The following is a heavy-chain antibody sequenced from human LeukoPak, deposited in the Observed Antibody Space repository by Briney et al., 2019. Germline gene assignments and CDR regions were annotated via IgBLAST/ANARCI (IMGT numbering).Heavy chain of an antibody. Sequence: GGSLRLSCVASGFTFSKYWLHWVRQAPGKGLVWVSRINPDDKSTSYADSVKGRFTISRDDAKKTLYLQMNSLRAEDTTVYYCLTIVESVASDIWGQGTMVTVSS. CDR2: INPDDKST. D-gene: IGHD1-26*01. CDR1: GFTFSKYW. V-gene: IGHV3-74*01. J-gene: IGHJ3*02. CDR3: LTIVESVASDI.